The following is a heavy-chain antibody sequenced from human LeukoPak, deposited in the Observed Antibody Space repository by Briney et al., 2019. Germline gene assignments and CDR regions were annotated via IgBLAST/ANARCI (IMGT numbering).Heavy chain of an antibody. CDR3: AKDAAGSSWPYYFDY. D-gene: IGHD6-13*01. CDR1: GFTFSSYW. J-gene: IGHJ4*02. Sequence: SGGSLRLSCAASGFTFSSYWMSWVRQAPGKGLEWVSGISDSGGSTYYADSVKGRFTISRDNSENTVYLQMNSLRAEDTAVYYCAKDAAGSSWPYYFDYWGQGTLVTVSS. V-gene: IGHV3-23*01. CDR2: ISDSGGST.